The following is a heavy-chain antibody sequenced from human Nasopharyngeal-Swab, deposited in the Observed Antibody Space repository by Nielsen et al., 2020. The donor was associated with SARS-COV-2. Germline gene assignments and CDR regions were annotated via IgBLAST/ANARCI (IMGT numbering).Heavy chain of an antibody. CDR1: GFPFSAFW. J-gene: IGHJ6*03. CDR3: FIGHYMDS. CDR2: IKEDGNEQ. Sequence: GESLKIYCAASGFPFSAFWMSWVRQAPGRGLEWVANIKEDGNEQYDADSVKVRFTISRGNGKNSLFLEMNSLRAEDTAIYCWFIGHYMDSWGKGPAVIVAS. V-gene: IGHV3-7*01.